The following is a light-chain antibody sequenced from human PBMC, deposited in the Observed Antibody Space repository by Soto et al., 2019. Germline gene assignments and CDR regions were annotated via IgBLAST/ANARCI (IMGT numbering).Light chain of an antibody. Sequence: QSVLTQPPSVSAAPGQKVTISCSGSSSNIGNNYVSWYQQLPGTAPKLLIYENNKRASGIPDRFSGSKSGTSATLVITGLQTGDEAYYYCGTWDSSLSAVVFGGGTKLTVL. CDR1: SSNIGNNY. V-gene: IGLV1-51*02. CDR2: ENN. J-gene: IGLJ2*01. CDR3: GTWDSSLSAVV.